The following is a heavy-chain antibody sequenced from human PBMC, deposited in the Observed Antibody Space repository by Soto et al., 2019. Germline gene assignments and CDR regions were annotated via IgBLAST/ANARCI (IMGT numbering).Heavy chain of an antibody. D-gene: IGHD3-22*01. CDR3: AKLPDSSGYYYTKADAFDI. CDR2: ISYDGSNK. V-gene: IGHV3-30*18. J-gene: IGHJ3*02. Sequence: GGSLRLSCAASGFTFSSYGMHWVRQAPGKGLEWVAVISYDGSNKYYADSVKGRFTISRDNSKNTLYLQMNSLRAEDTAVYYCAKLPDSSGYYYTKADAFDIWGQGTMVTVSS. CDR1: GFTFSSYG.